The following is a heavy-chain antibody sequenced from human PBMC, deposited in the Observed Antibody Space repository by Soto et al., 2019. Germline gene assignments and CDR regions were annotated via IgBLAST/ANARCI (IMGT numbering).Heavy chain of an antibody. CDR2: MNPNSGNT. V-gene: IGHV1-8*01. CDR1: GYTFTSYD. D-gene: IGHD1-1*01. J-gene: IGHJ6*03. Sequence: GASVKVSCKASGYTFTSYDINWVRQATGQGLEWMGWMNPNSGNTGYAQKFQGRVTMTRNTSISTAYMELSSLRSEDTAVYYCARGRRERAEEDYYYYMDVWGKGTKVTVSS. CDR3: ARGRRERAEEDYYYYMDV.